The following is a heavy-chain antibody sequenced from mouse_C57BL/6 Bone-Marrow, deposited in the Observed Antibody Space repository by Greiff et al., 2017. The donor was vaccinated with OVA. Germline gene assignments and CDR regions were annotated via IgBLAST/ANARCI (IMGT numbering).Heavy chain of an antibody. CDR3: ARLWEAMDD. J-gene: IGHJ4*01. CDR2: IDPSDSYT. D-gene: IGHD4-1*01. V-gene: IGHV1-69*01. CDR1: GYTFTSYW. Sequence: VQLQQPGAELVMPGASVKLSCKASGYTFTSYWMHWVKQRPGQGLEWIGEIDPSDSYTNYNQKFKGKSTLTVDKSSSTAYMQLSSLTSEDSAVYYCARLWEAMDDWGQGTSVTVSS.